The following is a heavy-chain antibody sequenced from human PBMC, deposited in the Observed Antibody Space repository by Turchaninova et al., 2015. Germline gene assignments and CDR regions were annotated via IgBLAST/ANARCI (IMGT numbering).Heavy chain of an antibody. J-gene: IGHJ4*02. CDR2: INTITGNP. Sequence: QVLLVQPASELENAGSLVRLYCKTSGYTFDDDPVNWVRQAPGQGLEWWGWINTITGNPSYAQGFRGRFVCSLDTSASTAYLQISGLKYEDTAVYYCALLYGSGQSIRFDSWGQGTLVTVSS. V-gene: IGHV7-4-1*02. D-gene: IGHD3-10*01. CDR1: GYTFDDDP. CDR3: ALLYGSGQSIRFDS.